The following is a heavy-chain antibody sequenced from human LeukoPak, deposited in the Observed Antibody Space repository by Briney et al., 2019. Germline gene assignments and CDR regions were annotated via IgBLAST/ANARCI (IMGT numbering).Heavy chain of an antibody. D-gene: IGHD6-13*01. CDR1: GGSISSGGYY. V-gene: IGHV4-31*03. Sequence: SETLSLTCTVSGGSISSGGYYWSWIRQHPGKGLEWIGYIYYSGGTYYNPSLKSRVTISVDTSKNQFSLKLSSVTAADTAVYYCARDIAAAGKDWFDPWGQGTLVTVSS. CDR2: IYYSGGT. CDR3: ARDIAAAGKDWFDP. J-gene: IGHJ5*02.